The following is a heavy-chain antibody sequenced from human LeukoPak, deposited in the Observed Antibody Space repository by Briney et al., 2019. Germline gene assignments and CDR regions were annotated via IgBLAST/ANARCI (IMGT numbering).Heavy chain of an antibody. V-gene: IGHV4-30-4*02. CDR2: IYYSGST. Sequence: SETLSLTCTVSGGSISSGDYYWRWIRQPPGKGLEWIGYIYYSGSTYYNPSLKSRVTISVDTSKNQFSLKLSSVTAADTAVYYCARGGDGYTYDAFDIWGQGTMVTVSS. J-gene: IGHJ3*02. CDR3: ARGGDGYTYDAFDI. D-gene: IGHD5-18*01. CDR1: GGSISSGDYY.